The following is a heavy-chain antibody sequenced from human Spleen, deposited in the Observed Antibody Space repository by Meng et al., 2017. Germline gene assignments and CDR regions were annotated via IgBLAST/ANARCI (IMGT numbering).Heavy chain of an antibody. J-gene: IGHJ5*02. D-gene: IGHD3-22*01. CDR1: GYTFTTYG. CDR3: ARSVYDSSAMVDP. CDR2: INVGNGNT. Sequence: AQFVQSGAEVKMPGASVKVSCQASGYTFTTYGFHWVRQAPGQRLEWMGWINVGNGNTKYSQRFQGRVTIIRDTSASTAYMELSSLRSEDTAVYYCARSVYDSSAMVDPWGQGTLVTVSS. V-gene: IGHV1-3*01.